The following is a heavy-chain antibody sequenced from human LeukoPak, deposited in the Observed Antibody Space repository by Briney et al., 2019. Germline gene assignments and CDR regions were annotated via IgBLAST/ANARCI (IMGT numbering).Heavy chain of an antibody. J-gene: IGHJ5*02. CDR3: ATLGIAARPSWFDP. Sequence: PGGSLRLSCAASGFTFSSYWMSWVRQAPGKGLEWVANIKQDGSEKYYVDSVKGRFTTSRDNAKNSLYLQMNSLRAEDTAVYYCATLGIAARPSWFDPWGQGTLVTVSS. CDR2: IKQDGSEK. CDR1: GFTFSSYW. V-gene: IGHV3-7*01. D-gene: IGHD6-6*01.